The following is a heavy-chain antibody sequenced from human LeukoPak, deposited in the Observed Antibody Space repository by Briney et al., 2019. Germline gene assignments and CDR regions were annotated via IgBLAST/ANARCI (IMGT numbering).Heavy chain of an antibody. CDR3: ARHSSYYGNFDY. CDR1: GGSISSSSYY. D-gene: IGHD3-10*01. Sequence: KPSETLSLTCTVSGGSISSSSYYWGWIRQPPGKGLEWIGSIYHSGSSYYNPSLKSRVTISVDTSKNQFSLKLSSVTAADTGVYYCARHSSYYGNFDYWGQGTLVTVSS. CDR2: IYHSGSS. V-gene: IGHV4-39*01. J-gene: IGHJ4*02.